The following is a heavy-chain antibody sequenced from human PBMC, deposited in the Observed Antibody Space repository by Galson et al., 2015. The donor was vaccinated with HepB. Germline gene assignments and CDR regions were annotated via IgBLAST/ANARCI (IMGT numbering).Heavy chain of an antibody. D-gene: IGHD5-12*01. CDR1: GFTFSGYG. J-gene: IGHJ4*02. CDR3: ARDQSSGYDLDY. Sequence: SLRLSCAASGFTFSGYGMHWVRQAPGKGLEWVAVIWYDGSNKYYADSVKGRFTISRDNSKNTLYLQMNSLRAEDTAVYYCARDQSSGYDLDYWGQGTLVTVSS. CDR2: IWYDGSNK. V-gene: IGHV3-33*01.